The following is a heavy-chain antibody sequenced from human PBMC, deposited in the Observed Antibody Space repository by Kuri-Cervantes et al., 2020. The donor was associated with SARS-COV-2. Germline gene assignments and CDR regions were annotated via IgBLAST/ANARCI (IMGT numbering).Heavy chain of an antibody. CDR2: FDPEDGET. D-gene: IGHD6-13*01. CDR1: GYTLTELS. J-gene: IGHJ6*02. V-gene: IGHV1-24*01. Sequence: ASVKVSCKVSGYTLTELSMHWVRQAPGKGLEWMGGFDPEDGETIYAQKFQGRVTMTEDTSTDTAYKELSSLRSEDTAVYYCATALAAAGYYYYYGMDVWGQGTTVTVSS. CDR3: ATALAAAGYYYYYGMDV.